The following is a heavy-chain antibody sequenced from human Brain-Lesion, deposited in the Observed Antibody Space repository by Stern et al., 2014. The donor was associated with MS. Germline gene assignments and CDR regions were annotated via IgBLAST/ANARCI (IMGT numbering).Heavy chain of an antibody. V-gene: IGHV4-39*01. CDR2: IYYSGFT. Sequence: VQLVESGPGLVKPSETLSLTCTVSGGSISSSTYYWAWIRQPPGKGLEWIGDIYYSGFTSYKPSLKSRVTISVNLSKNQFSLKLSSLTAADTAIYYCARHDSVPRPSQLYSARDRGPGYFDYWGQGTLVTVSS. CDR3: ARHDSVPRPSQLYSARDRGPGYFDY. CDR1: GGSISSSTYY. D-gene: IGHD1-26*01. J-gene: IGHJ4*02.